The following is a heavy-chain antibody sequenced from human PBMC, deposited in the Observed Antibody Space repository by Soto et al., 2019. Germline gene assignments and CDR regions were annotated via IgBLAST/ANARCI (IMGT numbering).Heavy chain of an antibody. D-gene: IGHD2-2*01. Sequence: SETLPLTCTVSGGSISSYYWSWIRQPPGKGLEWIGYIYYSGSTNYNPSLKSRVTISVDTSKNQFSLKLSSVTAADTAVYYCACTYTPATEDYYFDYWGQGTLVTISS. CDR1: GGSISSYY. V-gene: IGHV4-59*01. J-gene: IGHJ4*02. CDR3: ACTYTPATEDYYFDY. CDR2: IYYSGST.